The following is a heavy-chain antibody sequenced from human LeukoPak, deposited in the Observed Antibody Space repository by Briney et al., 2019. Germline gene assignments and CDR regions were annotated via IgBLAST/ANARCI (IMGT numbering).Heavy chain of an antibody. CDR2: IYSGGST. V-gene: IGHV3-53*01. D-gene: IGHD6-13*01. J-gene: IGHJ5*02. CDR1: GFTVSSNY. Sequence: GGSLRLSCAASGFTVSSNYMSWVRQAPGKGLEWVSVIYSGGSTYYADSVKGRFTISRDNSKNTLYLQMNSLRAEDTAVYYCARLLVRYSSSGDWFDPWGQGTLVTVSS. CDR3: ARLLVRYSSSGDWFDP.